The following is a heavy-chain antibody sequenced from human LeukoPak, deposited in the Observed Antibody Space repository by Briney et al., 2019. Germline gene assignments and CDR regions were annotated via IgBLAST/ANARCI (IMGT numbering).Heavy chain of an antibody. D-gene: IGHD3-9*01. CDR2: INTDGSST. CDR1: GFTFSSYA. J-gene: IGHJ4*02. Sequence: PGGSLRLSCAASGFTFSSYAMSWVRQAPGKGLVWVSRINTDGSSTSYADSVKGRFTISRDNAKNTLYLQMNSLRAEDTAVYYCARDRDWLRGDYWGQGTLVTVSS. V-gene: IGHV3-74*01. CDR3: ARDRDWLRGDY.